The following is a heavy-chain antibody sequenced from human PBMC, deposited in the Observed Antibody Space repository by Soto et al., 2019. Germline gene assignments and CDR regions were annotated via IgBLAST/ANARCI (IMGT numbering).Heavy chain of an antibody. Sequence: QVQLVQSGAEVKKPGSSVKVSCKASGGTFSSYTISWVRQAPGQGLEWMGRIIPILGIANYAQKFQGRVTITADKSTRTAYMELSSLRSEDTAVYYCASVDSSGWGEGDYWGQGTLVTVSS. CDR3: ASVDSSGWGEGDY. D-gene: IGHD6-19*01. V-gene: IGHV1-69*02. J-gene: IGHJ4*02. CDR1: GGTFSSYT. CDR2: IIPILGIA.